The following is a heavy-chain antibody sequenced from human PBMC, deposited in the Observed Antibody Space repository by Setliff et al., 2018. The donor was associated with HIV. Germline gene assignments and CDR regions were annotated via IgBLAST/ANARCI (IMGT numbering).Heavy chain of an antibody. Sequence: PGESLKISCAAFGFTFSSYGMHWVSQAPGKGLGWVAFLRYDVSSKYYGDSVKGRFTIPRDNSRNTLYLKMNSLRPEDTSVYYCAKDFGYSSGWYLVSGTFDIWGQGTMVTVSS. CDR2: LRYDVSSK. D-gene: IGHD6-19*01. V-gene: IGHV3-30*02. J-gene: IGHJ3*02. CDR1: GFTFSSYG. CDR3: AKDFGYSSGWYLVSGTFDI.